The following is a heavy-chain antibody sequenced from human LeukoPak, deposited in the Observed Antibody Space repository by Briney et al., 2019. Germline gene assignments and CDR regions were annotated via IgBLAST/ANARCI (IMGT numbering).Heavy chain of an antibody. CDR2: ISSSSSTI. V-gene: IGHV3-11*04. Sequence: LTCTVSGGSISSYYWSWIRQPPGKGLEWVSSISSSSSTIYYADSVKGRFTISRDNAKNSLYLQMNSLRAEDTAVYYCARAQKGSTHKFNSPFDYWGQGTLVTVSS. CDR1: GGSISSYY. D-gene: IGHD2-15*01. CDR3: ARAQKGSTHKFNSPFDY. J-gene: IGHJ4*02.